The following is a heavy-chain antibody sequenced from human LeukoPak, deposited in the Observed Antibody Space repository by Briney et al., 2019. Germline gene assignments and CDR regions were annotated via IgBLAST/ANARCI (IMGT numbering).Heavy chain of an antibody. CDR3: TRGYSGLNIYAFDA. V-gene: IGHV3-72*01. CDR1: GFTFSDQY. CDR2: ISNKANSYTT. Sequence: GGSLRLSCAASGFTFSDQYIDWVRQAPGKGLDWVGRISNKANSYTTEYATSVKGRFTISRDDSKDSLYLQMNDLKTEDTAVYHCTRGYSGLNIYAFDAWGQGTMVTVSS. D-gene: IGHD5-12*01. J-gene: IGHJ3*01.